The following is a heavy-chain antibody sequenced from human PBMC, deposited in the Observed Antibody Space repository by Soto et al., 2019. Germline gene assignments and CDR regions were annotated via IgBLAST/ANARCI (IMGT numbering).Heavy chain of an antibody. D-gene: IGHD5-12*01. CDR3: ARDGDGYNYWFDP. CDR1: GYTFTGYY. V-gene: IGHV1-2*04. Sequence: GASVKVSCKASGYTFTGYYMHWVRQAPGQGLEWMGWINPNSGGTNYAQKFQGWVTMTRDTPTSTAYMELSRLRSEDTAVYYCARDGDGYNYWFDPWGQGTLVTVSS. CDR2: INPNSGGT. J-gene: IGHJ5*02.